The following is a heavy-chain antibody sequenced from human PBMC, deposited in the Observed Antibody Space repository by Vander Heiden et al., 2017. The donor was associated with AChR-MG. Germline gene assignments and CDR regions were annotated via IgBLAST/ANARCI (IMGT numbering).Heavy chain of an antibody. Sequence: QVQLVQSGAEVKQSGASVRVSCKASGDTFGTNGFIWVRQAPGQGLEWMGWISGSNGDTIYAQKFQHRVTMTRDTSTNTNYMDLRRLTSDDTAVYYCAREAVRSASIFDFWGLGTLVTVS. V-gene: IGHV1-18*01. J-gene: IGHJ4*02. CDR2: ISGSNGDT. CDR3: AREAVRSASIFDF. CDR1: GDTFGTNG. D-gene: IGHD3-3*01.